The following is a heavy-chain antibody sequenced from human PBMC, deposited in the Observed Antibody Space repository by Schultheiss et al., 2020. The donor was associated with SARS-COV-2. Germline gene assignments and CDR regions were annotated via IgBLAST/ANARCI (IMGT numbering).Heavy chain of an antibody. D-gene: IGHD2-2*01. Sequence: GGSLRLSCAASGFTFSSYSMNWVRQAPGKGLEWVSSISSTESYIYYADSVRGRFTISRDNAKNSLYLQMNSLRAEDTAVYYCARLSPYCTSPSCYWFDPWGQGTLVTVSS. J-gene: IGHJ5*02. CDR3: ARLSPYCTSPSCYWFDP. CDR2: ISSTESYI. V-gene: IGHV3-21*01. CDR1: GFTFSSYS.